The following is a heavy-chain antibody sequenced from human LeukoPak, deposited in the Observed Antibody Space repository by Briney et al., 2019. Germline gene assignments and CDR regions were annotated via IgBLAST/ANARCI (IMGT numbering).Heavy chain of an antibody. Sequence: PGGSLRLSCAASGFALSTYGMSWVRQAPAKGLEWVSSIRIGGGGTFYADSVKGRFTISRDNSENTLHLQMNNLRVEDTARYFWGGCMVLRQGLGNLFRPWGQGNLV. D-gene: IGHD6-13*01. CDR1: GFALSTYG. V-gene: IGHV3-23*01. J-gene: IGHJ5*01. CDR2: IRIGGGGT. CDR3: GGCMVLRQGLGNLFRP.